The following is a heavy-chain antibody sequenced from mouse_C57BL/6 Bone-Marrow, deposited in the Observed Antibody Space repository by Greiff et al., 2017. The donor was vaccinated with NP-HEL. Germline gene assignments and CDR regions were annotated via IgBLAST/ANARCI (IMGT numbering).Heavy chain of an antibody. J-gene: IGHJ2*01. CDR1: GYTFTDYY. Sequence: VQLKESGPVLVKPGASVKMSCKASGYTFTDYYMNWVKQSHGKSLEWIGVINPYNGGTSYNQKFKGKATLTVDKSSSTAYMELNSLTSEDSAVYYCARPYYYGSLPDYWGQGTTLRVSS. D-gene: IGHD1-1*01. CDR2: INPYNGGT. V-gene: IGHV1-19*01. CDR3: ARPYYYGSLPDY.